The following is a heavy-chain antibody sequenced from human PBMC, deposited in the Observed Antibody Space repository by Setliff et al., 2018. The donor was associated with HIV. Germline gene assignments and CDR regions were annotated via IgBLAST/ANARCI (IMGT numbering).Heavy chain of an antibody. CDR2: IYYNGKT. CDR3: ARDLTSNSNCFDP. D-gene: IGHD4-4*01. Sequence: SSETLSLTCSVSGGSLISGGYYWTWIRQRPGKGLEWIGYIYYNGKTYSNPSLSSRLTMSVDTSKNQFTLKLRSVTAADTAVYYCARDLTSNSNCFDPWGQGVLVTVSS. J-gene: IGHJ5*02. V-gene: IGHV4-31*02. CDR1: GGSLISGGYY.